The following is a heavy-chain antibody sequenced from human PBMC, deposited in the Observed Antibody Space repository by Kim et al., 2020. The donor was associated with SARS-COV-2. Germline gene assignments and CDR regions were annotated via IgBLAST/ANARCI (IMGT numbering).Heavy chain of an antibody. J-gene: IGHJ4*02. D-gene: IGHD6-19*01. CDR1: GFTFSSYG. CDR2: ISYDGSNK. V-gene: IGHV3-30*18. Sequence: GGSLRLSCAASGFTFSSYGMHWVRQAPGKGLEWVAVISYDGSNKYYADSVKGRFTISRDNSKNTLYLQMNSLRAEDTAVYYCAKDGGSGDIDYWGQGTLVTVSS. CDR3: AKDGGSGDIDY.